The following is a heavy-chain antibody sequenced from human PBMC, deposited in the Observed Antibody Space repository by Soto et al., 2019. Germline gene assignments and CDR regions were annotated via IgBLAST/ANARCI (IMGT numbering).Heavy chain of an antibody. Sequence: QVQLQESGPGLVKPSETLSLICTVSGGSISNYYWSWIRQPPGKGLEWIAYMSDSGSTSYNPSLKSRLTIAVATSKSQFSLKLSSVTAADTAVYYCAREKGFGELSIDYWGQGTLVTVSS. D-gene: IGHD3-10*01. CDR1: GGSISNYY. J-gene: IGHJ4*02. CDR3: AREKGFGELSIDY. CDR2: MSDSGST. V-gene: IGHV4-59*01.